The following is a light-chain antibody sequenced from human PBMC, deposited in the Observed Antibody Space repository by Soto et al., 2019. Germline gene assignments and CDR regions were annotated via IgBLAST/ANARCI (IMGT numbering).Light chain of an antibody. CDR3: QQYYTYPT. CDR1: QDIRTY. CDR2: DAS. V-gene: IGKV1-16*02. Sequence: DIQMTQSPSSLSASVGDRVTLTCRASQDIRTYLAWFRQKPGTAPESLIYDASTLQGGVPSNFSGAGSGTDFTLTISSLQTEDFATYYCQQYYTYPTFGGGTKVEIK. J-gene: IGKJ4*01.